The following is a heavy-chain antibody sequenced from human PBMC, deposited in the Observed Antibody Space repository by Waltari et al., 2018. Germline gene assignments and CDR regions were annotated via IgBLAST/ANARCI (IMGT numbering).Heavy chain of an antibody. D-gene: IGHD3-16*01. V-gene: IGHV3-74*01. Sequence: EVQLVESGGGLVQPGGSLRLSCAASGFTFRSYWLHWVRQAPGKGLVWVSRINRDGSSTSYADSVKGRFTISRDNAKNTLYLQMNSLRAEDTAVYYCARRGTWDYYYGMDVWGQGTTVTVSS. CDR2: INRDGSST. J-gene: IGHJ6*02. CDR3: ARRGTWDYYYGMDV. CDR1: GFTFRSYW.